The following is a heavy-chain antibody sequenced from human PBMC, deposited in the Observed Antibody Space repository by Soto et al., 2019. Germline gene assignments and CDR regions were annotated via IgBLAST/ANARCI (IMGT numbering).Heavy chain of an antibody. V-gene: IGHV1-69*13. CDR1: GGTFSSYP. Sequence: SVKVSCKASGGTFSSYPINWVRQAPGQGLEWMGGIIPFFGTTHSAQKFQGRLTITADESTSTTYMELSSLRSEDTAVYYCASRPVMEVAQYGNWFDTWVHGTLVTVSP. J-gene: IGHJ5*01. D-gene: IGHD2-15*01. CDR2: IIPFFGTT. CDR3: ASRPVMEVAQYGNWFDT.